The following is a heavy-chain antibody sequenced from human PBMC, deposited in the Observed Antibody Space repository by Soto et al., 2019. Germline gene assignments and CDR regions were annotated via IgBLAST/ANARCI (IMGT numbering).Heavy chain of an antibody. CDR3: AKSLSKYCSSTSCYYFDY. CDR2: ISGSGGST. J-gene: IGHJ4*02. D-gene: IGHD2-2*01. Sequence: GGSLRLSCAASGFTFSSYAMSWVRQAPGKGLEWVSAISGSGGSTYYADSVKGRFTISRDNSKNTLYLQMNSLRAEDTAVYYCAKSLSKYCSSTSCYYFDYWGQGTLVTVSS. CDR1: GFTFSSYA. V-gene: IGHV3-23*01.